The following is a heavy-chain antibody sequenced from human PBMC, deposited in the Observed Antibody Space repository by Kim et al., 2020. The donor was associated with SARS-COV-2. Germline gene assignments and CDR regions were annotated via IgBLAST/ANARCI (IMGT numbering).Heavy chain of an antibody. Sequence: AQKFQGRDTMTEDTSTDTAYMELSSLRSEDTAVYYCATDFAVVTATTLDYWGQGTLVTVSS. J-gene: IGHJ4*02. CDR3: ATDFAVVTATTLDY. D-gene: IGHD2-21*02. V-gene: IGHV1-24*01.